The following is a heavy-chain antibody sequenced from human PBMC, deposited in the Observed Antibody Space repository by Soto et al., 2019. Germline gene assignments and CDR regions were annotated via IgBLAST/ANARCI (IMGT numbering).Heavy chain of an antibody. CDR2: IYYSGNT. CDR1: GGSVNNGGYY. J-gene: IGHJ5*02. D-gene: IGHD6-19*01. Sequence: QVKLQESGPGLVKASQTLSLTCSVSGGSVNNGGYYWSWIRQHPGKGLEWIGYIYYSGNTYSNQSLESRLSISVDTSQNHFSLTLTSVTAADTAVYYCARYSSSGFDPWGQGTVVTVSS. CDR3: ARYSSSGFDP. V-gene: IGHV4-31*03.